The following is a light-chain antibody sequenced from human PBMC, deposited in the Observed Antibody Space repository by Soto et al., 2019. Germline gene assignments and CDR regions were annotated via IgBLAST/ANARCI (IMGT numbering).Light chain of an antibody. V-gene: IGKV3-15*01. CDR3: QQYSDWPLT. CDR2: GAS. J-gene: IGKJ4*01. Sequence: EIVLTQSPATLSLSPGETATLSCRASQSVSSYLAWYQQKPGQAPRLLIYGASTRATGIPARFSGSGSETEFTLTISSLQSEDFAVYYCQQYSDWPLTFGGGTKVDIK. CDR1: QSVSSY.